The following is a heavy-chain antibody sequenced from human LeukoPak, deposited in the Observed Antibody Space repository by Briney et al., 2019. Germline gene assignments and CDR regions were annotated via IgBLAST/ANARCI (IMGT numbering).Heavy chain of an antibody. CDR3: ARFESDPNWKHYCYYMDV. J-gene: IGHJ6*03. D-gene: IGHD1-1*01. V-gene: IGHV3-11*04. CDR1: GFTFSDYY. Sequence: GGSLRLSCAASGFTFSDYYMSWIRQAPGKGLEWVSYISSSGSTIYYADSVKGRFTISRDNAKNSLYLQMNSLRAEDTAVYYCARFESDPNWKHYCYYMDVWGKGTTVTVSS. CDR2: ISSSGSTI.